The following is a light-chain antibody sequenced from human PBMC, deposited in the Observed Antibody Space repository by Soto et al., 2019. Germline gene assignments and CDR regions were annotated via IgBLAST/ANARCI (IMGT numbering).Light chain of an antibody. V-gene: IGLV2-8*01. CDR1: SNDVGGYNY. Sequence: QSALTQPPSASGSPGQSVTISCTGTSNDVGGYNYVSWYQHHPGKAPKLLIYDVNVRPSGVPDRFSGSKSGNTASLTVAGLQGEDEADYFCSSYAGSDTPWVFGSATKVTVL. J-gene: IGLJ1*01. CDR2: DVN. CDR3: SSYAGSDTPWV.